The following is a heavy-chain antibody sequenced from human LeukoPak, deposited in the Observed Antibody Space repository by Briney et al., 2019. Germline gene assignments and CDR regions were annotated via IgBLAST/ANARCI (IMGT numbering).Heavy chain of an antibody. J-gene: IGHJ3*02. Sequence: GDSVKVSCKASGYTFTGYYTHWVRQAPGQGLEWMGWINPNSGGTNYAQKFQGRVTMTRDTSISTAYMELSRLRSDDTAVYYCASRDYYVRGAFDIWGQGTMVTVSS. CDR2: INPNSGGT. D-gene: IGHD2-21*02. CDR1: GYTFTGYY. V-gene: IGHV1-2*02. CDR3: ASRDYYVRGAFDI.